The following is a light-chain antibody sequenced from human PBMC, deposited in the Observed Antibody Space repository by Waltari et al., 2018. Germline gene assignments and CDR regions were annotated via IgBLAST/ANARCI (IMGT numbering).Light chain of an antibody. CDR1: SSNIGNNY. CDR2: ENT. J-gene: IGLJ7*01. CDR3: GTWDSSLSGAV. V-gene: IGLV1-51*02. Sequence: QSVLTQPPSVSVAPGQRVTISCSGGSSNIGNNYVSWYRQFPGTAPKLLIYENTARPAGIPGRSSGSKSGTSATLDITGLQAGDEADYYCGTWDSSLSGAVFGGGTHLTVL.